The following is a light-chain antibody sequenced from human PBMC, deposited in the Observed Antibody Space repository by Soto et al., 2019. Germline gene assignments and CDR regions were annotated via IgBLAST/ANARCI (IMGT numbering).Light chain of an antibody. CDR3: QQYTDWPRT. CDR2: GAS. V-gene: IGKV3-15*01. J-gene: IGKJ1*01. Sequence: EFVLTQSPGTLSLSPGERATLSCRASQSISSNLAWYQQKPGQAPRLLIYGASTRATGIPARFSGSGSGTEFTLTINSLQSDDFAIYYCQQYTDWPRTFGQGTKVDIK. CDR1: QSISSN.